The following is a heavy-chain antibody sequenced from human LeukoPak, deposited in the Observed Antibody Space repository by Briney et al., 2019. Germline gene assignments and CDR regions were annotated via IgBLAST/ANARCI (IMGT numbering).Heavy chain of an antibody. CDR2: IYYSGST. CDR3: ARQDFWTFDY. J-gene: IGHJ4*02. Sequence: SETLSLTCTVSGGSISSSSYYWGWIRQPPGKGLEWTGSIYYSGSTYYNPSLKSRVTISVDTSKNQFSLKLSSVTAADTAVYYCARQDFWTFDYWGQGTLVTVSS. CDR1: GGSISSSSYY. D-gene: IGHD1-1*01. V-gene: IGHV4-39*01.